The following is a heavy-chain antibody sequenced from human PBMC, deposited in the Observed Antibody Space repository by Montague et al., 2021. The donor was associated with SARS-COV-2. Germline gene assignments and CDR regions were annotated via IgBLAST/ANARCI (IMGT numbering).Heavy chain of an antibody. J-gene: IGHJ3*01. D-gene: IGHD5-18*01. CDR1: GGSISNSIYY. Sequence: SETQSLTCTVSGGSISNSIYYWGWIRQPPGKGLEWIGSIYYTGSTYYNPSLKSRVTISMNTSNNQFFLKLTSATAADAAVYYCARPGRGYSYGLDAFEVWGQGTMVTVSS. CDR2: IYYTGST. CDR3: ARPGRGYSYGLDAFEV. V-gene: IGHV4-39*01.